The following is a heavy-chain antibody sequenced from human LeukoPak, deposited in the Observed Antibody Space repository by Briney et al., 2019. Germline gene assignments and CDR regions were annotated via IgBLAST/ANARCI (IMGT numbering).Heavy chain of an antibody. CDR2: LSAYNGNT. D-gene: IGHD6-19*01. J-gene: IGHJ4*02. CDR3: ARDSERASSGWYMAWIQED. CDR1: GYTFTSYG. Sequence: ASVKVSCKASGYTFTSYGISWVRQAPGQGLEWMGWLSAYNGNTNYAQKLQGRVTMTTDTSTSTAYMELRSLRSDDTAVYYCARDSERASSGWYMAWIQEDWGQGTLVTVSS. V-gene: IGHV1-18*01.